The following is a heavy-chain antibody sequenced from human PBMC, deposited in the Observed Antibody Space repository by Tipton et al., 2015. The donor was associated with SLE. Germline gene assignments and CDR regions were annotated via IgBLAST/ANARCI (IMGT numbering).Heavy chain of an antibody. CDR3: ARVNPGAGDAFDI. J-gene: IGHJ3*02. V-gene: IGHV4-4*08. CDR2: IYTSGST. D-gene: IGHD6-19*01. CDR1: GGSTSSYY. Sequence: TLSLTCTVSGGSTSSYYWSWIRQPPGKGLEWIGYIYTSGSTNYNPSLKSRVTISVDTSKNQFSLKLSSVTAADTAVYYCARVNPGAGDAFDIWGQGTMVTVSS.